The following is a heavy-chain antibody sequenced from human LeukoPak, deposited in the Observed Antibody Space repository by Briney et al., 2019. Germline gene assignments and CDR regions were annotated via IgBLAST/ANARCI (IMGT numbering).Heavy chain of an antibody. CDR1: GYTFTSNG. V-gene: IGHV1-18*01. D-gene: IGHD3-9*01. Sequence: ASVKVSCKASGYTFTSNGISWVRQAPGQGLEWMGWISAYNGDANYAQKVQGRVTMTTDTSTSTAYMELRSLTYDDTAVYYCARNFYDFLTGYEHYFDRWGQGSLVTVSS. CDR3: ARNFYDFLTGYEHYFDR. CDR2: ISAYNGDA. J-gene: IGHJ4*02.